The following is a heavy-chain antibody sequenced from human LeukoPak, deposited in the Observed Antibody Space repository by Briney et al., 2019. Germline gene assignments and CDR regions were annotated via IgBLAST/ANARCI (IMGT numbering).Heavy chain of an antibody. CDR3: ARIRYYYDSSGYYSDI. Sequence: GSGPTLVNPTQTLTLTCTFSGFSLSTSGMCVSWICQPPGKALEWLARIDWDDDKYYSTSLKTRLTISKDTSKNQVVLRMTSMDPVDTATYYCARIRYYYDSSGYYSDIWGQGTMVTVSS. CDR1: GFSLSTSGMC. D-gene: IGHD3-22*01. V-gene: IGHV2-70*11. CDR2: IDWDDDK. J-gene: IGHJ3*02.